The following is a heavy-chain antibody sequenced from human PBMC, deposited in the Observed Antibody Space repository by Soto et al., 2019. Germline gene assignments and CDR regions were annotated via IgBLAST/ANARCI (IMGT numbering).Heavy chain of an antibody. V-gene: IGHV4-34*01. CDR3: ARESHDILTGPPWVWYFDL. Sequence: QVQLQQWGAGPFRPLETLSLTCGVSGGSFSGYYWAWIRQSQGKGLEWIGEINDRGSINYNPSLKSRVSISVDTSKNHYSLNLRSVTAADTAVYYCARESHDILTGPPWVWYFDLWGRGTLVTVSS. CDR2: INDRGSI. J-gene: IGHJ2*01. D-gene: IGHD3-9*01. CDR1: GGSFSGYY.